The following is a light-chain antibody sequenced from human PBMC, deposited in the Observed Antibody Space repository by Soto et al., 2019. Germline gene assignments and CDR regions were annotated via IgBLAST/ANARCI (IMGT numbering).Light chain of an antibody. CDR2: GAS. CDR1: QSVSSSY. V-gene: IGKV3-20*01. CDR3: QQYGSSRT. J-gene: IGKJ1*01. Sequence: EIVLTQSPGTLSLSPGERATLSCRASQSVSSSYLAWYQQKPGQAPRLLIYGASSRATGIPDRFSGSGSGTDFTLTISRLGPEDFAVYYCQQYGSSRTFGQGTRWIS.